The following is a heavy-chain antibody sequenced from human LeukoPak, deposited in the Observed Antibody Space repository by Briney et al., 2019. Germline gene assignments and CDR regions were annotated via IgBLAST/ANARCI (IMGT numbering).Heavy chain of an antibody. J-gene: IGHJ6*03. CDR3: TRCLHAGTSIPAAITYRYYYYMDV. Sequence: GGSLRLSCAASGFTFSNAWMSWVRQAPGKGLEWVGRIKSKTDGGTTEYAAPVKGRFTISRDDSKSIAYLQMNSLKTEDTAVYYCTRCLHAGTSIPAAITYRYYYYMDVWGKGTTVTISS. V-gene: IGHV3-15*01. CDR2: IKSKTDGGTT. D-gene: IGHD2-2*01. CDR1: GFTFSNAW.